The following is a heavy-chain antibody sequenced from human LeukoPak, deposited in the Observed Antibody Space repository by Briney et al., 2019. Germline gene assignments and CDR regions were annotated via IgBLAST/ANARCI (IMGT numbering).Heavy chain of an antibody. CDR1: GFTFTDYY. D-gene: IGHD4-17*01. CDR2: ISSSGTTI. V-gene: IGHV3-11*01. J-gene: IGHJ4*02. Sequence: GGSLRLSCAASGFTFTDYYMSWIRQAPGKGLEWVSYISSSGTTIYYADSVKGRFTISRDNAKNSLYLQMNSLRAEGTAVYYCARDIHTVTTGREYWGQGTLVTVSS. CDR3: ARDIHTVTTGREY.